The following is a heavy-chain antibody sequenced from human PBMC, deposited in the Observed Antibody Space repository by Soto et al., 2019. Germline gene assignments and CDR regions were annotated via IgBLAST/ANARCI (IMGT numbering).Heavy chain of an antibody. J-gene: IGHJ4*02. Sequence: PGGSLRLSCEVSGFRFDDYGMHWVRQAPGKGLEWIAGISRDSRSISYGASMKGRFTISRDNAKNSLYLQLNSLRADDTAFYYCVKDAQTTVAYYFDYWGQGALVTVSS. D-gene: IGHD4-17*01. V-gene: IGHV3-9*01. CDR2: ISRDSRSI. CDR3: VKDAQTTVAYYFDY. CDR1: GFRFDDYG.